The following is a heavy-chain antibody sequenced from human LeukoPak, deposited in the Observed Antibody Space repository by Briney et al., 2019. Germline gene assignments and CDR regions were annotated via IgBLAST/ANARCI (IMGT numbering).Heavy chain of an antibody. CDR1: GGSISSYY. CDR3: ARVRWYAGGWFDP. Sequence: PSETLSLTCTVSGGSISSYYWSWIRQPPGKGLEWIGYIYYSGSTNYNPSLKSRVTISVDTSKNQFSLKLSSVTAADTAVYYCARVRWYAGGWFDPWGQGTLVTVSS. J-gene: IGHJ5*02. D-gene: IGHD4-23*01. CDR2: IYYSGST. V-gene: IGHV4-59*12.